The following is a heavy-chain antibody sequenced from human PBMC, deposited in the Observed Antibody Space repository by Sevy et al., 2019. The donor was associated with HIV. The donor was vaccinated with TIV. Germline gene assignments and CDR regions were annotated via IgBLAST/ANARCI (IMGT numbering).Heavy chain of an antibody. CDR1: GFTFSNYA. J-gene: IGHJ3*02. D-gene: IGHD3-22*01. Sequence: GGSLRLSCVASGFTFSNYAMNWVRQAPGKGLEWVSTIFRGGDCTYYAHSVKGRFTISRDNSKDTVYLQLSSLRADDTAVYYCAGALYDSSGSFDALDIWGQGTMVTVSS. V-gene: IGHV3-23*01. CDR2: IFRGGDCT. CDR3: AGALYDSSGSFDALDI.